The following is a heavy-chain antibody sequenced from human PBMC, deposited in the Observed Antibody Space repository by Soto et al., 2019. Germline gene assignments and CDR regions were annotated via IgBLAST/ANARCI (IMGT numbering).Heavy chain of an antibody. D-gene: IGHD6-19*01. CDR2: ISGSGGST. CDR3: AKYLHAVAGYQTPTYYFDY. CDR1: GFTFSSYA. J-gene: IGHJ4*02. V-gene: IGHV3-23*01. Sequence: PGGSLRLSCAASGFTFSSYAMSWVRQAPGKGLEWVSAISGSGGSTYYADSVKGRFTISRDNSKNTLYLQMNSLRAEDTAVYYCAKYLHAVAGYQTPTYYFDYWGQGTLVTVSS.